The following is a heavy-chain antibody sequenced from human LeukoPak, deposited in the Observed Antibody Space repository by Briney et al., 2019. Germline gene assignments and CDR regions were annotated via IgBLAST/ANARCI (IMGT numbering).Heavy chain of an antibody. CDR2: ISAYNGNT. CDR1: GYTFTSYG. J-gene: IGHJ4*02. D-gene: IGHD3-22*01. Sequence: ASVKVSCKASGYTFTSYGISWVRQAPGQGLEWMGWISAYNGNTNYAQKLQGRVTMTTDTSTSTAYMALRSLRSDDTAVYYCARGVDSSGYYYNSAPRYFDYWGQGTLVTVSS. V-gene: IGHV1-18*01. CDR3: ARGVDSSGYYYNSAPRYFDY.